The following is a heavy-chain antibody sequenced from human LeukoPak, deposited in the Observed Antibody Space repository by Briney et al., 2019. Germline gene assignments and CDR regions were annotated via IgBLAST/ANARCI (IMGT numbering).Heavy chain of an antibody. V-gene: IGHV4-59*01. D-gene: IGHD6-13*01. CDR1: GGTISRNY. CDR3: ARGPKVGNSNYYGMDV. CDR2: IDYSGST. J-gene: IGHJ6*02. Sequence: SETLSLTCTVSGGTISRNYWSWIRQPPGKGLEWVAYIDYSGSTNYNPSLKSRLTISMDASKNQFSLKLSSVTAADTAVYYCARGPKVGNSNYYGMDVWGQGTTVTVSS.